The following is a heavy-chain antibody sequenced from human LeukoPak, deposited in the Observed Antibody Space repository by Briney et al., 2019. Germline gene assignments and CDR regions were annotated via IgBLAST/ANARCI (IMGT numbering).Heavy chain of an antibody. CDR2: IYYSGST. CDR3: AKGYGDYESNWFDP. D-gene: IGHD4-17*01. V-gene: IGHV4-31*11. CDR1: GGSFSGYY. Sequence: SETLPLTCAVYGGSFSGYYWSWIRQHPGKGLEWIGYIYYSGSTYYNPSLKSRVTISVDTSKNQFSLKLSSVTAADTAVYYCAKGYGDYESNWFDPWGQGTLVTVSS. J-gene: IGHJ5*02.